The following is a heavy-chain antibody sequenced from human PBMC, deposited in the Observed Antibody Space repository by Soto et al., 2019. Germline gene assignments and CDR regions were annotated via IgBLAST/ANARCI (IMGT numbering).Heavy chain of an antibody. CDR2: IYYSGST. J-gene: IGHJ4*02. D-gene: IGHD5-18*01. V-gene: IGHV4-30-4*01. CDR1: GGSISSGDYY. CDR3: ARAGIQLWFFPPDY. Sequence: SETLSLTCTVSGGSISSGDYYWSWIRQPPGKGLEWIGYIYYSGSTYYNPSLKSRVTISVDTSKTPSPLKLSSVTPADTAVYYCARAGIQLWFFPPDYWGQGTLVTVSP.